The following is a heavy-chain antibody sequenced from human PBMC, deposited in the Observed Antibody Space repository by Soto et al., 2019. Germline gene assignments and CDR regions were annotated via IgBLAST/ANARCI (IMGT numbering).Heavy chain of an antibody. CDR3: AREGRHYDSSGYYYFDY. Sequence: SETLSLTCTVSGGSISSGDYYWSWIRQPPGKGLEWIGYIYYSGSTYYNPSLKSRVTISVDTSKNQFSLKLSSVTAADTAVYYCAREGRHYDSSGYYYFDYWGQRTLVTVSS. D-gene: IGHD3-22*01. CDR1: GGSISSGDYY. J-gene: IGHJ4*02. CDR2: IYYSGST. V-gene: IGHV4-30-4*01.